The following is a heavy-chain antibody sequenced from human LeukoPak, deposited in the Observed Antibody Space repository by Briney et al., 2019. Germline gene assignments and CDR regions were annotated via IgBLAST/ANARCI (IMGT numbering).Heavy chain of an antibody. Sequence: SVKVSCKASGGTFTSYAISWVRQAPGQGLEWMGRIIPILGIANYAQKFQGRVTITADKSSSTAYMELRSLRSDDTAVYYCARKSGSYGDAFDIWGQGTMVTVSS. V-gene: IGHV1-69*04. D-gene: IGHD1-26*01. J-gene: IGHJ3*02. CDR3: ARKSGSYGDAFDI. CDR2: IIPILGIA. CDR1: GGTFTSYA.